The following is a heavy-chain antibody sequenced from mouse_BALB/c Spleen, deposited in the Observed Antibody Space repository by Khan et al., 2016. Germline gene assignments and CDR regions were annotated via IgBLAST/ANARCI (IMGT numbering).Heavy chain of an antibody. J-gene: IGHJ2*01. Sequence: EVQLQESGPGLVKPSQSLSLTCTVTGYSITSDYAWNWIRQFPGNKLEWMGYISYSGITSYNPSLKSRISITRDTSKNQFFLQLNSVTAEDTATYNWARGRSSFFDFWGQGTTLTVSS. D-gene: IGHD1-1*01. CDR1: GYSITSDYA. CDR2: ISYSGIT. V-gene: IGHV3-2*02. CDR3: ARGRSSFFDF.